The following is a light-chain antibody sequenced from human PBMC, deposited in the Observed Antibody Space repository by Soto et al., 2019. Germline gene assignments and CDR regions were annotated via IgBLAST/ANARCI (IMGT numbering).Light chain of an antibody. V-gene: IGKV1-5*03. CDR3: QQYNSYST. CDR2: KAS. Sequence: QMPQSPSTLSASVGDTVTITCRASQSISTWLAWYQQKPGKAPKLLIYKASTLESGVPSRFSGSGSGTEFTLTISSLQPDDFATYYCQQYNSYSTFGQGTKVEIK. CDR1: QSISTW. J-gene: IGKJ1*01.